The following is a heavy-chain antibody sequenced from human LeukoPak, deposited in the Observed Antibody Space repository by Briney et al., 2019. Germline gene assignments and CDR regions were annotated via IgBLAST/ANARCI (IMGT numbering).Heavy chain of an antibody. D-gene: IGHD3-22*01. J-gene: IGHJ4*02. V-gene: IGHV4-34*01. CDR2: INHSGST. CDR1: GGFFSGYY. Sequence: KPSETLSLTCAVYGGFFSGYYWSWIRQPPGKGLEWIGEINHSGSTNYNPSLKSRVTISVDTSKNQFSLTLSPVTAADTAVYYCARRRYDASGYYPSRGRYFDYWGQGTLVTVSS. CDR3: ARRRYDASGYYPSRGRYFDY.